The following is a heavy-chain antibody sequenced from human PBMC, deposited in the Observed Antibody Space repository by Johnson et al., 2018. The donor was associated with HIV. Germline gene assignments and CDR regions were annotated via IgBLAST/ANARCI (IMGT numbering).Heavy chain of an antibody. J-gene: IGHJ3*02. D-gene: IGHD6-19*01. CDR3: ARDRKYSSGWKDAFDI. CDR2: ISYDGSNE. Sequence: QVQLVESGGGVVQPGRSLRLSCAASGFTFSSYDMHWVRQAPGKGMDWVAFISYDGSNEYYADSVKGRFTISRDNSKNALYLQMNSLRAEDTALYYCARDRKYSSGWKDAFDIWGQGTMVTVSS. V-gene: IGHV3-33*05. CDR1: GFTFSSYD.